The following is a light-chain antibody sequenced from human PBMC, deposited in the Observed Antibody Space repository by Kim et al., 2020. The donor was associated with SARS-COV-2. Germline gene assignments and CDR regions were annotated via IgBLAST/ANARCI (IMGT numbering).Light chain of an antibody. CDR3: QKYNSAPLT. V-gene: IGKV1-27*01. Sequence: ASVGDRVNITCRARQGIRNYLAWYQQKPGKVPKLLIYAASTLQSGVPSRFSGSGSGTDFTLTISSLQPEDVATYYCQKYNSAPLTFGGGTKVDIK. CDR1: QGIRNY. J-gene: IGKJ4*01. CDR2: AAS.